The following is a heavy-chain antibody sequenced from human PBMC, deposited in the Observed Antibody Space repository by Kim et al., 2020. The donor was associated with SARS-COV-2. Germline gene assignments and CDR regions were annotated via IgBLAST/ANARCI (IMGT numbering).Heavy chain of an antibody. CDR2: INHSGST. D-gene: IGHD6-19*01. V-gene: IGHV4-34*01. Sequence: SETLSLTCAVYGGSFIGYYWSWIRQPPGKGLEWIGEINHSGSTNYNPSLKSRVTISVDTSKNQFSLKLSSVTAADTAVYYCARGGVRVGYMAVAAYYFDYWGQGTLVTVSS. CDR3: ARGGVRVGYMAVAAYYFDY. J-gene: IGHJ4*02. CDR1: GGSFIGYY.